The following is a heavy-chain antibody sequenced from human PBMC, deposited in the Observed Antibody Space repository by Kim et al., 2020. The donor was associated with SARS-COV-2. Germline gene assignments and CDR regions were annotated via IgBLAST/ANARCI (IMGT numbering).Heavy chain of an antibody. CDR2: ISGSGGST. CDR3: AKASEVYYDSSGYYDYYYGMDV. Sequence: GGSLRLSCAASGFTFSSYAMSWVRQAPGKGLEWVSAISGSGGSTYYADSVKGRFTISRDNSKNTLYLQMNSLRAEDTAVYYCAKASEVYYDSSGYYDYYYGMDVWGQGTTVTVSS. D-gene: IGHD3-22*01. V-gene: IGHV3-23*01. CDR1: GFTFSSYA. J-gene: IGHJ6*02.